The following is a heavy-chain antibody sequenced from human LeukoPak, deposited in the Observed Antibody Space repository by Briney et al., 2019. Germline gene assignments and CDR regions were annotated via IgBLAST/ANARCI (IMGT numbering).Heavy chain of an antibody. V-gene: IGHV4-34*12. CDR1: GGSISSYY. Sequence: PSETLSLTCTVSGGSISSYYWSWIRQSPGKGLQWIGEVIHSGATNYNPSLTSRLIISVDTSRNQFSLKLSSVTAADTAVYYCARGYDSGGYYAYFDYWGQGALVTVSS. J-gene: IGHJ4*02. CDR3: ARGYDSGGYYAYFDY. CDR2: VIHSGAT. D-gene: IGHD3-22*01.